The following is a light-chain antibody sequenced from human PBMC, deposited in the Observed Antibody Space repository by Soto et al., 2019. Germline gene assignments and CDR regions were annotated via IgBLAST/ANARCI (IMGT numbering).Light chain of an antibody. CDR2: WAS. CDR1: QSVLYSSTNKNY. V-gene: IGKV4-1*01. Sequence: DIVMTQSPDSLAVSLGERATINCKSSQSVLYSSTNKNYLAWYQQKPGQPPKLLIYWASTRESGVPDRFSGSGSGTDFTLTISSLQAEDVAVYYCQQYYNSPLTFGQGTKVEIK. CDR3: QQYYNSPLT. J-gene: IGKJ1*01.